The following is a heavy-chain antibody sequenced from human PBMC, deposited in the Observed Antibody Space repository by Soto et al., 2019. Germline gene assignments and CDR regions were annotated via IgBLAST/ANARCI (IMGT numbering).Heavy chain of an antibody. CDR2: ISNRGDT. Sequence: EVHLVESGGGLVQPGGSLRLSCTASGFIVSDTYVNWVRQAPGKGLEWVSVISNRGDTHYADSVRGRFSLSRDISDNTLHLQMNNLRFEDTAVYYCAREPRYCRGGSCSITGDAYDIWGQGTMVTVSS. CDR3: AREPRYCRGGSCSITGDAYDI. V-gene: IGHV3-66*01. CDR1: GFIVSDTY. J-gene: IGHJ3*02. D-gene: IGHD2-15*01.